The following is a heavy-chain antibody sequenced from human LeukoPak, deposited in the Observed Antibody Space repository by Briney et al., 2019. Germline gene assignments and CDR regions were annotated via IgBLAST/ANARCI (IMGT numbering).Heavy chain of an antibody. CDR1: GFSFRNYG. CDR2: ISIDGREK. Sequence: GGSLRLSCAASGFSFRNYGMHWVRQAPGKGLEWVAVISIDGREKYYADSVKGRFTISRDNSKNTLYLQMNSLRGGDTAVYYCANPQSRGYDYLDYWGQGTLVTVSS. D-gene: IGHD5-12*01. V-gene: IGHV3-30*18. CDR3: ANPQSRGYDYLDY. J-gene: IGHJ4*02.